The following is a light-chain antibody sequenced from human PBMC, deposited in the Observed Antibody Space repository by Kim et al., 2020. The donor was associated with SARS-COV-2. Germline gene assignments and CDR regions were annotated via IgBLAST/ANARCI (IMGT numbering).Light chain of an antibody. Sequence: LTPTCTQSSGHSGYAIEWHQQQPGKGPRYLMKLNSDGSHSKGDGIPDRFSGSSSGAERYLTISSLQSEDEADYYCQTWGTGIHVVFGGGTQLTVL. CDR1: SGHSGYA. CDR3: QTWGTGIHVV. CDR2: LNSDGSH. V-gene: IGLV4-69*01. J-gene: IGLJ2*01.